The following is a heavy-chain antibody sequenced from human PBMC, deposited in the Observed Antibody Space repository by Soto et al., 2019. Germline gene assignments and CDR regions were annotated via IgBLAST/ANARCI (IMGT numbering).Heavy chain of an antibody. Sequence: GGSLRLSCAASGFTFSNYAMSWVRQAPGKELEWVATINDIGYDTYYVDSVKGRFTISRDNAKNTLYLQMSSLRAEDTAAYYCAKEVTTSPYNWFDPWGQGTLVTVPS. J-gene: IGHJ5*02. D-gene: IGHD4-17*01. CDR3: AKEVTTSPYNWFDP. V-gene: IGHV3-23*01. CDR1: GFTFSNYA. CDR2: INDIGYDT.